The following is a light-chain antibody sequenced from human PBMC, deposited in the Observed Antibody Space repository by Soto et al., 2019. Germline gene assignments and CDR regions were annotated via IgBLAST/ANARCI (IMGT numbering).Light chain of an antibody. CDR3: QQRSNWPPIT. V-gene: IGKV3-11*01. CDR2: DAS. J-gene: IGKJ5*01. CDR1: QSVSSY. Sequence: EIAMTQSPATLSVSPGERATLSCRASQSVSSYLAWYQQKPGQAPRLLIYDASNRATGIPARFSGSGSGTDFTLTISSLEPEDFAVYYCQQRSNWPPITFGQGTRLEIK.